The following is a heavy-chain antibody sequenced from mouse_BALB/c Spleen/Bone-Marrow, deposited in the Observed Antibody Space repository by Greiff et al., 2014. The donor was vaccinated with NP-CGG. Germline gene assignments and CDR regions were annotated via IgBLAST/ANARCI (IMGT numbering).Heavy chain of an antibody. CDR2: IDPANGNT. V-gene: IGHV14-3*02. CDR3: AAYYRYLAWFAY. D-gene: IGHD2-14*01. J-gene: IGHJ3*01. Sequence: VQLQQPGAELVKPGASVKLSCTASGFNIKDTYMHWVKQRPEQGLEWIGRIDPANGNTKYDPKLQGKATITADTSSNTAYLQLSSLTSEDTAVYYCAAYYRYLAWFAYWGQGTLVTVSA. CDR1: GFNIKDTY.